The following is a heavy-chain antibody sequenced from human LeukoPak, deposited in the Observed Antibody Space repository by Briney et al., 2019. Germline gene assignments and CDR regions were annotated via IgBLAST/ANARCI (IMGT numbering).Heavy chain of an antibody. CDR3: ARVRVAVAVSAFDI. D-gene: IGHD6-19*01. V-gene: IGHV3-7*01. J-gene: IGHJ3*02. Sequence: GGSLRLSCEASGFTFSSHCMSWVRQAPGKGLEWVANIKQDGSEKYYVDSVKGRFTISRDNAKNSLYLQMSILRAADTAVYYCARVRVAVAVSAFDIWGQGTMVTVSS. CDR2: IKQDGSEK. CDR1: GFTFSSHC.